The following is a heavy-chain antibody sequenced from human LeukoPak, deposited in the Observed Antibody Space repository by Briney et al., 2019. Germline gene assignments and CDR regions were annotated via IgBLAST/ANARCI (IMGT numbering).Heavy chain of an antibody. V-gene: IGHV4-34*01. Sequence: SETLSLTCAVYGGSFSGYYWNWIRQPPGKGLEWIGQINHSGSTNYNPSLKSRVTISVDTSKNQFSLKLSSLTAADTAVYYCARRANGPSYWGQGILVTVSS. CDR2: INHSGST. D-gene: IGHD2-8*01. J-gene: IGHJ4*02. CDR3: ARRANGPSY. CDR1: GGSFSGYY.